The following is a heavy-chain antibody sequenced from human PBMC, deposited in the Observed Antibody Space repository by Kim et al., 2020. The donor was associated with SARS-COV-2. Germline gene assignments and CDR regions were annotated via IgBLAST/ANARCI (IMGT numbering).Heavy chain of an antibody. CDR2: IYYSGST. CDR1: GGSISSSSYY. V-gene: IGHV4-39*07. J-gene: IGHJ4*02. D-gene: IGHD3-22*01. Sequence: SETLSLTCTVSGGSISSSSYYWGWIRQPPGKGLEWIGSIYYSGSTYYNPSLKSRVTISVDTSKNQFSLKLSSVTAADTAVYYCARSMIVGYLGYWGQGTL. CDR3: ARSMIVGYLGY.